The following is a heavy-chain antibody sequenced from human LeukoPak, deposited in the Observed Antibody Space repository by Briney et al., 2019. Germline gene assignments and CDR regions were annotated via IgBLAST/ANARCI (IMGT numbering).Heavy chain of an antibody. Sequence: PSETLSLTCTVSGYSISSGYYWSWIRQPPGKGLEWIGEINHSGSTNYNPSLKSRVTISVDTSKNQFSLKLSSVTAADTAVYYCARLRWGPRDYWGQGTLVTVSS. D-gene: IGHD3-16*01. V-gene: IGHV4-38-2*02. CDR1: GYSISSGYY. CDR3: ARLRWGPRDY. J-gene: IGHJ4*02. CDR2: INHSGST.